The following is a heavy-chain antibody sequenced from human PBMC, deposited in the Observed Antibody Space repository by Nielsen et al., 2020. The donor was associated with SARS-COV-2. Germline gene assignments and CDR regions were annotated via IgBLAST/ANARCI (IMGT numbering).Heavy chain of an antibody. J-gene: IGHJ4*02. CDR1: GFTFSSYA. D-gene: IGHD3-10*01. Sequence: GESLKISCAASGFTFSSYAMSWVRQAPGKGLEWVSAISGSGGSTYYADSVKGRFTISRDNSKNTLYLQMNSLRAEDTAVYYCAKGGSFGDYWGQGTLVTVSS. CDR3: AKGGSFGDY. CDR2: ISGSGGST. V-gene: IGHV3-23*01.